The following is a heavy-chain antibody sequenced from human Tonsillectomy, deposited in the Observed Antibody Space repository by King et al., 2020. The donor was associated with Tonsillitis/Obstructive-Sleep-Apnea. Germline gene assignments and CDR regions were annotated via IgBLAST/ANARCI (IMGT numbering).Heavy chain of an antibody. CDR3: ARRGVVGATPFXY. D-gene: IGHD1-26*01. CDR1: GFIFSSYC. V-gene: IGHV3-7*03. Sequence: QLVQSGGGLVQPGGSLRLSCAASGFIFSSYCMSWVRQAPGKGLEWVANIKQDGSEKDYVDSVKGRFTISKHNAKNSLYLQMNSLRAEDPAVYYCARRGVVGATPFXYWGXGTLVTVSS. J-gene: IGHJ4*01. CDR2: IKQDGSEK.